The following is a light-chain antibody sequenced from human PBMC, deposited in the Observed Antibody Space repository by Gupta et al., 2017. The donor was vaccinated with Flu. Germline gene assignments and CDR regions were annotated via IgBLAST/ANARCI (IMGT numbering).Light chain of an antibody. CDR3: SRGKCWPYG. Sequence: VTLGQPASISCRSSQSLVHRNGNTYLHWFQQWSVQSPRRLIYKVSNRDSGVPDRFSGSGSGTEFTLKMSRVEADDVGVYYCSRGKCWPYGFG. CDR2: KVS. V-gene: IGKV2-30*02. CDR1: QSLVHRNGNTY. J-gene: IGKJ2*03.